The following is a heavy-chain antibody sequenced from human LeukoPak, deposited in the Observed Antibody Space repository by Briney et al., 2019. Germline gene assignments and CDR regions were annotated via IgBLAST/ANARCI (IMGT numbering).Heavy chain of an antibody. D-gene: IGHD3-22*01. J-gene: IGHJ4*02. CDR1: GGSMSSYY. CDR2: IYYGGST. V-gene: IGHV4-59*01. CDR3: ARARLDSSGRFDY. Sequence: SETLSLTCTVSGGSMSSYYGSWIRQPPGKGLEWIGYIYYGGSTDYNPSLKSRVTISKDTSKTQFSLRLSSVTAADTAVYYCARARLDSSGRFDYWGQGTLVTVSS.